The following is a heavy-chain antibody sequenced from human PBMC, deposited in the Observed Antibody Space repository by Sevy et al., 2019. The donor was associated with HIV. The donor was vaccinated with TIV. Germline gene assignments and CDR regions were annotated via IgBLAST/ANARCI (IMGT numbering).Heavy chain of an antibody. V-gene: IGHV4-4*02. J-gene: IGHJ6*02. CDR3: ARDLKESDYYGMDV. CDR2: IYHSGNT. Sequence: SDTLSLTCAVSGGSITSHNWWSWVRQPPGRGLEWIGEIYHSGNTNYNPSLERRVTISVDKSNNQFSLKLSSVTAADTAVYYCARDLKESDYYGMDVWGQGTTVTVSS. CDR1: GGSITSHNW.